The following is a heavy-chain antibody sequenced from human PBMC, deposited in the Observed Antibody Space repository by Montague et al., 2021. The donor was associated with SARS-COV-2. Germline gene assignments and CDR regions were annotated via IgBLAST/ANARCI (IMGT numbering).Heavy chain of an antibody. V-gene: IGHV4-59*12. Sequence: SETLSLTCTVSGGSMTSYYWSWIRQPPGKRLEWIGYIYYSGSTKXNPSFKSRVAISVDTSKNNFSLNLTSVTAADTAVYYCAKHAYYFDSRGYNYTDAFNVWGQGTMVTVSS. CDR3: AKHAYYFDSRGYNYTDAFNV. CDR1: GGSMTSYY. CDR2: IYYSGST. J-gene: IGHJ3*01. D-gene: IGHD3-22*01.